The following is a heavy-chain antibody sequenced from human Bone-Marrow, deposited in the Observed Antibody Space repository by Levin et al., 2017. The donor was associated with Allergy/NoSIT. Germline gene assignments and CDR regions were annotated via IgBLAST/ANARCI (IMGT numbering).Heavy chain of an antibody. CDR1: GYTFSSFW. J-gene: IGHJ4*01. D-gene: IGHD3-10*01. V-gene: IGHV5-51*01. Sequence: LGESLKISCKASGYTFSSFWIGWVRQMPGKGLEYMGIIYPSDSDTRYNSSFQGQVTISVDKSISTAFLEWNSLKASDTGMYYCARQIWFGEEYQTGYFDYWGQGTPVTVSS. CDR2: IYPSDSDT. CDR3: ARQIWFGEEYQTGYFDY.